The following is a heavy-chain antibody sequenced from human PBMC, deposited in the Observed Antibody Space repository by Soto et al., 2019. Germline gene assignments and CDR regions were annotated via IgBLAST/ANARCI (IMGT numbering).Heavy chain of an antibody. Sequence: SETLSLTCTVSGGSISSSSYYWAWIRQPPGKGLEWIGSIYYSGSSYYNPSLKSRVTISVDTSKNEFSLKLSSVTAADTAVYYCARSPYYDFWSGSWFDPWGQGTLVTVSS. CDR2: IYYSGSS. CDR1: GGSISSSSYY. D-gene: IGHD3-3*01. V-gene: IGHV4-39*01. J-gene: IGHJ5*02. CDR3: ARSPYYDFWSGSWFDP.